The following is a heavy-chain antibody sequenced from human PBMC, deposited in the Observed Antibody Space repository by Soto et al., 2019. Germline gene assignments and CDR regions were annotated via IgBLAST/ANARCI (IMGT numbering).Heavy chain of an antibody. CDR1: GDSFNTFA. CDR2: IIPNFDTP. CDR3: ARPYYDSSGYYLWDFEY. J-gene: IGHJ4*02. Sequence: QVQLVQSGAEVKKPGSSVKLSCKASGDSFNTFAVTWVRQAPGQGLEWMGGIIPNFDTPNYAQKFQGRVTIIADKSTSTPYMELSSLRSEDTAVYYCARPYYDSSGYYLWDFEYWGQGTLVTVSS. D-gene: IGHD3-22*01. V-gene: IGHV1-69*06.